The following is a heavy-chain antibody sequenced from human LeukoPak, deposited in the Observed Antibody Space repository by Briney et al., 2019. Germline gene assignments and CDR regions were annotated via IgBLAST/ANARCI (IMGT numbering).Heavy chain of an antibody. CDR2: IYYSGST. CDR1: GGSISSSSYY. D-gene: IGHD4-17*01. V-gene: IGHV4-39*02. CDR3: AREREYGDYSY. Sequence: SETLSLTCTVSGGSISSSSYYWGWIRQPPGKGLEWIGSIYYSGSTYYNPSLKSRVTISVDTSKNQFSLKLSSVTAADTAVYYCAREREYGDYSYWGQGTLVTVSS. J-gene: IGHJ4*02.